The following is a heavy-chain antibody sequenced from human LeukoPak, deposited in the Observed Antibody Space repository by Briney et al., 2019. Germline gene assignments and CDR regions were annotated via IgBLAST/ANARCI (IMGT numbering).Heavy chain of an antibody. CDR1: GYTFTGYY. J-gene: IGHJ4*02. CDR2: INPNSGGT. D-gene: IGHD5-24*01. Sequence: GASVKVSCKASGYTFTGYYMHWVRQAPGQGLEWMGWINPNSGGTNYAQKFQGRVTMTRDTSISTAYMEPSRLRSDDTAVYYCARVEWRDGYTDYFDYWGQGTLVTVSS. CDR3: ARVEWRDGYTDYFDY. V-gene: IGHV1-2*02.